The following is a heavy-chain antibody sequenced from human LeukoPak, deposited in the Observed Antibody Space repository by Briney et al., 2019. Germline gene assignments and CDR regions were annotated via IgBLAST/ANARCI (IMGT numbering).Heavy chain of an antibody. CDR2: ISSSSSTI. V-gene: IGHV3-48*04. CDR1: GFTFSSYS. Sequence: GGSLRLSCAASGFTFSSYSMNWVRQAPGKGLEWVSYISSSSSTIYYADSVKGRFTISRDNAKNSLYLQMNSLRAEDTAVYYCAREAAAGPFDIWGQGTMVTVSS. CDR3: AREAAAGPFDI. D-gene: IGHD6-13*01. J-gene: IGHJ3*02.